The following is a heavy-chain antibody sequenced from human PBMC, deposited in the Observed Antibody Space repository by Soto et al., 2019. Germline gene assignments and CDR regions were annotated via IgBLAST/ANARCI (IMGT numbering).Heavy chain of an antibody. D-gene: IGHD2-21*02. CDR3: ARVGWVDYCGAACYRDDY. J-gene: IGHJ4*02. Sequence: ASVKVSCKASGYTFTSYGISWVLQSPVQWLEWMGWISAYNGNADYAQKLQGRVTMTTETSTSTAYMELRSLRSDDTAVDYCARVGWVDYCGAACYRDDYWGQGPLFTVSS. V-gene: IGHV1-18*01. CDR1: GYTFTSYG. CDR2: ISAYNGNA.